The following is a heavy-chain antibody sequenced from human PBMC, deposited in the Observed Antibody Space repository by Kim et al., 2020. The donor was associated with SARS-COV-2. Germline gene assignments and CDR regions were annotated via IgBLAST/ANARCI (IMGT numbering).Heavy chain of an antibody. CDR3: ARSLSMTYDAFDI. Sequence: YADSVKGRFTISRDNAKNSLYLQMNSLRAEDTAVYYCARSLSMTYDAFDIWGQGTMVTVSS. J-gene: IGHJ3*02. D-gene: IGHD3-22*01. V-gene: IGHV3-11*04.